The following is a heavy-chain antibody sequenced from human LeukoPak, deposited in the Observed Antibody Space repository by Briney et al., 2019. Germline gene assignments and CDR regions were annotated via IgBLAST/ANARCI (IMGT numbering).Heavy chain of an antibody. V-gene: IGHV3-11*04. J-gene: IGHJ6*03. Sequence: GGSLRLSCAASGFSFSDYYMSWIRQAPGKGLEWISYISSSGSNIYADSVKGRFTISRGSAKNSLYLQMNSLRAEDTAVYYCARDYDGGYMDVWGKGTTVTVSS. CDR2: ISSSGSNI. CDR1: GFSFSDYY. D-gene: IGHD3-3*01. CDR3: ARDYDGGYMDV.